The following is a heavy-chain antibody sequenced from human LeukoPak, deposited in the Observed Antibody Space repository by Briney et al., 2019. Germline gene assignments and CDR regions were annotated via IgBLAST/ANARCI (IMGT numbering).Heavy chain of an antibody. J-gene: IGHJ4*02. CDR1: GFTFSSYG. Sequence: GGSLRLSCAASGFTFSSYGMHWVRQAPGKGLEWVAVISYDGSNKYYADSVKGRFTISRDNSKNTLYLQMNSLRAEDTAAYYCAKGGYDILTGYLPFDYWGQGTLVTVSS. V-gene: IGHV3-30*18. CDR2: ISYDGSNK. D-gene: IGHD3-9*01. CDR3: AKGGYDILTGYLPFDY.